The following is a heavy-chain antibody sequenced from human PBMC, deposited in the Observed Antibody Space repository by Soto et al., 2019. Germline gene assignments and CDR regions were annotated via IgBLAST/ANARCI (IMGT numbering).Heavy chain of an antibody. CDR3: ARGKGMEENYYYYGMDV. Sequence: ASVKGSCKASGYTFSTYALHWVRQAPGQGLEWMGWINGGNGHTRYSQKFKDRVTISRDTPASTAYMELSGLRSEDTAVYYRARGKGMEENYYYYGMDVWGQGTTVTVSS. V-gene: IGHV1-3*01. J-gene: IGHJ6*02. CDR1: GYTFSTYA. D-gene: IGHD1-1*01. CDR2: INGGNGHT.